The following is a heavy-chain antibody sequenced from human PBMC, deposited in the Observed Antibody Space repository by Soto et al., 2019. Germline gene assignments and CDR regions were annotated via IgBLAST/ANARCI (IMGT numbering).Heavy chain of an antibody. D-gene: IGHD4-4*01. J-gene: IGHJ4*01. CDR1: GLPFSDHY. CDR2: IRNKANSYTT. CDR3: SRAGILTTPYYFDY. Sequence: GGSMRLSCAAFGLPFSDHYMDWVRQAPGKGLEWVGRIRNKANSYTTEYAASVKGRFTISRDDSKNSLFLQMNSLKTEDTAVYYCSRAGILTTPYYFDYWGQGTLVTVSS. V-gene: IGHV3-72*01.